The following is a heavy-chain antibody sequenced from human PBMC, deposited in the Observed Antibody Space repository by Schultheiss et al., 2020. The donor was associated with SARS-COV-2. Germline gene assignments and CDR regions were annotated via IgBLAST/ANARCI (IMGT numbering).Heavy chain of an antibody. J-gene: IGHJ6*02. V-gene: IGHV3-33*08. D-gene: IGHD3-3*01. CDR3: ARAPTIFGVVKYAMDV. Sequence: GGSLRLSCAASGFTFSSYGMHWVRQAPGKGLEWVAVIWNDGRNKYYADSVKGRFTISRDNAKNTLYLQMNSLRDEDTAVYYCARAPTIFGVVKYAMDVWGQGTTVTVSS. CDR1: GFTFSSYG. CDR2: IWNDGRNK.